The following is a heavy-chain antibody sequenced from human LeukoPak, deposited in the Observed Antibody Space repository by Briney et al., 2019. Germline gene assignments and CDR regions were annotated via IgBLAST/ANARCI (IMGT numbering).Heavy chain of an antibody. CDR1: GGTFSSYA. CDR3: ARDVFRGTSTYYLPTHYFDY. CDR2: IIPIFGTA. J-gene: IGHJ4*02. D-gene: IGHD3-22*01. Sequence: SVKVSCKASGGTFSSYAISWVRQAPGQGLEWMGGIIPIFGTANYAQKFQGRVTITADESTSTAYMELSSLRSEDTAVYYCARDVFRGTSTYYLPTHYFDYRGQGTLVTVSS. V-gene: IGHV1-69*13.